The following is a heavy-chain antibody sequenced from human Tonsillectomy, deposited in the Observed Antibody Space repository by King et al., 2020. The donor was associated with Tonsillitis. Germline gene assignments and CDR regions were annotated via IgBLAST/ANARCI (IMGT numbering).Heavy chain of an antibody. CDR1: GFTFSTYT. V-gene: IGHV3-21*01. CDR3: AKDRSYSGGTHYAFDI. CDR2: ISGSSSYI. Sequence: EVQLVESGGGLVKPGGSLRLSCAASGFTFSTYTMNWVRQAPGKGLEWVSSISGSSSYIYYADSVKGRFTISRDNAKNSLYLQMNSLRAEDTAVYYCAKDRSYSGGTHYAFDIWGQGTMVTVSS. D-gene: IGHD1-26*01. J-gene: IGHJ3*02.